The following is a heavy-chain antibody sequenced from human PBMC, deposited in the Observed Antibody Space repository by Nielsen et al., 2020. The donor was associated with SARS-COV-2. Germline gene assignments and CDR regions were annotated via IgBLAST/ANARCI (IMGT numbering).Heavy chain of an antibody. CDR2: IYPGDSDT. V-gene: IGHV5-51*01. CDR1: GYSFTSYW. D-gene: IGHD3-22*01. CDR3: ARHDSSGSNDY. Sequence: KVSCKGSGYSFTSYWIGWVRQMPGKGLEWMGIIYPGDSDTRYSPSFQGQVTISADKSIITAYLQWSSLNASDTAMYYCARHDSSGSNDYWGQGTLVTVSS. J-gene: IGHJ4*02.